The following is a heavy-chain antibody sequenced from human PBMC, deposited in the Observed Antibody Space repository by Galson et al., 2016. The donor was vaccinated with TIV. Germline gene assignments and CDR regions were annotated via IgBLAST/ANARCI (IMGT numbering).Heavy chain of an antibody. V-gene: IGHV3-30*02. CDR1: GLSFRRYG. CDR3: AKAQEPNYSNALYGMDV. J-gene: IGHJ6*02. CDR2: IAYDGSVK. D-gene: IGHD4-11*01. Sequence: SLRLSCATSGLSFRRYGMYWVRQAPGKGLDWVALIAYDGSVKYYADSVRGRFTISRDNSKNTLFLQMNSLRLEDSAVYYCAKAQEPNYSNALYGMDVWGQG.